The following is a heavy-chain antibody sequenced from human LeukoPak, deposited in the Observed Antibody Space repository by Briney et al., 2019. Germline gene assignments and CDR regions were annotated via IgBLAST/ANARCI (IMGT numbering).Heavy chain of an antibody. CDR3: ARVEAAAGTGWFDP. V-gene: IGHV1-2*02. CDR1: GYTFTGYY. CDR2: INPNSGGT. J-gene: IGHJ5*02. D-gene: IGHD6-13*01. Sequence: GASVKVSCKASGYTFTGYYMHWVRQAPGQGLEWMGWINPNSGGTNYARKFQGRVTMTRDTSISTAYMELSRLRSDDTAVYYCARVEAAAGTGWFDPWGQGTLVTVSS.